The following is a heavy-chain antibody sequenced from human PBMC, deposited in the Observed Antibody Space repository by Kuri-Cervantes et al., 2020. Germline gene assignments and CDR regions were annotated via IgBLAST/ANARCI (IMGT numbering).Heavy chain of an antibody. Sequence: ASVKVSCKASGYTFTSYYMHWVRQAPGQGLEWMGIINPSGGSTSYAQKFQGRVTMTRDTSTSTVYMELRSLRSDDTAVYYCAREGGSYDMPFDYWGQGTLVTVSS. J-gene: IGHJ4*02. CDR3: AREGGSYDMPFDY. D-gene: IGHD1-26*01. V-gene: IGHV1-46*01. CDR2: INPSGGST. CDR1: GYTFTSYY.